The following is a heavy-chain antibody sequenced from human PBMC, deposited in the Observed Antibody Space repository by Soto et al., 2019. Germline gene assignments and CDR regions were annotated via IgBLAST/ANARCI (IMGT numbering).Heavy chain of an antibody. J-gene: IGHJ4*02. CDR2: ITNGGDT. Sequence: EVQLVESGGGLVQPGGSLRLSCAASGFIVSSNHVNWVRQAPGKGLEWVSVITNGGDTFYADSVKGRFTISRDNSKNTLYLQMNSLRAEDTAIYYCAIGIVVGVSAADYWGQGTLVTVSS. D-gene: IGHD6-6*01. CDR1: GFIVSSNH. CDR3: AIGIVVGVSAADY. V-gene: IGHV3-66*01.